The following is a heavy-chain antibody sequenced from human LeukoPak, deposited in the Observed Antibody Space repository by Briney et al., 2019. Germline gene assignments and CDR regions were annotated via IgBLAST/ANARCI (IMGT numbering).Heavy chain of an antibody. Sequence: GGSPRLSCAASGFTFSRYAMNWVRQAPGKGLEWVSTITGTGDETFYADSVKGRFTISRDNSRNTLYLQMNSLRAEDTAMYFSAKSGICGGSYCPNFDNWGQGTLVTVSS. J-gene: IGHJ4*02. CDR2: ITGTGDET. CDR3: AKSGICGGSYCPNFDN. V-gene: IGHV3-23*01. CDR1: GFTFSRYA. D-gene: IGHD2-21*01.